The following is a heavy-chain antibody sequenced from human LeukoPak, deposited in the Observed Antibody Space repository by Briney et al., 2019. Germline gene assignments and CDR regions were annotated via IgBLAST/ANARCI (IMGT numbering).Heavy chain of an antibody. V-gene: IGHV4-39*07. D-gene: IGHD2-2*01. CDR1: GGSISSSSYY. J-gene: IGHJ4*02. CDR2: IYYSGST. CDR3: ARAVVPAAMGY. Sequence: PSETLSLTCTVSGGSISSSSYYWGWIRQPPGKGLEWIGSIYYSGSTNYNPSLKSRVTISVDTSKNQFSLKLSSVTAADTAVYYCARAVVPAAMGYWGQGTLVTVSS.